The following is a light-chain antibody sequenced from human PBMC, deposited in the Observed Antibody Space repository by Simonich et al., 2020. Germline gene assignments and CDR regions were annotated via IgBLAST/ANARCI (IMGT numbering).Light chain of an antibody. CDR2: WAS. CDR3: QQYYSTPYT. J-gene: IGKJ2*01. V-gene: IGKV4-1*01. Sequence: DIVMTQSPASLAVSLGERATINRKSSKSVLYSSNNKTYLAWYQQKPVQPPKLLIYWASTRESGVPDRFSGSGSGTDFTLTISSLQAEDVAVYYCQQYYSTPYTFGQGTKLEIK. CDR1: KSVLYSSNNKTY.